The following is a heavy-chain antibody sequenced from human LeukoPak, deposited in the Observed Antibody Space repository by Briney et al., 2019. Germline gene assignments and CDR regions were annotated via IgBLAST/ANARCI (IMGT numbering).Heavy chain of an antibody. CDR1: GGSISSSNW. CDR3: ARDRELFWSGSNFDY. V-gene: IGHV4-4*02. Sequence: SETLSLTCAVSGGSISSSNWWSWVRQPPGKGLEWIGEIYHSGSTNYNPSLKSRVTISVDKSKNQFSLKLSSVTAADTAVYYCARDRELFWSGSNFDYWGQGTLVTVSS. CDR2: IYHSGST. D-gene: IGHD3-3*01. J-gene: IGHJ4*02.